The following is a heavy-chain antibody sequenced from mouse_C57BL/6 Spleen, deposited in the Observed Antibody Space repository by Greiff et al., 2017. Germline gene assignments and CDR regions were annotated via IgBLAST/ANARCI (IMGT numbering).Heavy chain of an antibody. CDR1: GYSFTGYF. Sequence: VQLQQSGPELVKPGDSVKISCKASGYSFTGYFMNWVMQSHGKSLEWIGRINPYNGDTFYNQKFKGKATLTVDKSSRTAYMELRGLTSEDSGVYYCARHYDGYPDFGCWGQGTTLTVSS. J-gene: IGHJ2*01. V-gene: IGHV1-20*01. CDR2: INPYNGDT. D-gene: IGHD2-3*01. CDR3: ARHYDGYPDFGC.